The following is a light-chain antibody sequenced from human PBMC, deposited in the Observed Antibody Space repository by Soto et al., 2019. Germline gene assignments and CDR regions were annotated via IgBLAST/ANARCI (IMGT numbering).Light chain of an antibody. V-gene: IGKV3-20*01. CDR2: SAS. J-gene: IGKJ4*01. Sequence: EIVLTQSPGTLSLSPGEKPTLSCRASQSVSSSHLAWYQQKPGQAPRLLIYSASSRATGIPDRFSGSGSGTDFTLTISRLEPEDFAVYYCQHYGGSPLTFGGGTKVDIK. CDR1: QSVSSSH. CDR3: QHYGGSPLT.